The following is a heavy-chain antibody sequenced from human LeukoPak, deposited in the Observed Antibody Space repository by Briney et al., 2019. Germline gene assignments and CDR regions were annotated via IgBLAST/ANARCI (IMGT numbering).Heavy chain of an antibody. CDR1: GGSFSGYY. J-gene: IGHJ5*02. Sequence: SETLSLTCAVYGGSFSGYYWSWIRQPPGKGLEWIGEINHSGSTNYNPSLKSRVTISVDTSKNQFSLNLSSVTAADTAVYYCARDRVYDFWSGYPNWFDPWGQGTLVTVSS. V-gene: IGHV4-34*01. CDR3: ARDRVYDFWSGYPNWFDP. CDR2: INHSGST. D-gene: IGHD3-3*01.